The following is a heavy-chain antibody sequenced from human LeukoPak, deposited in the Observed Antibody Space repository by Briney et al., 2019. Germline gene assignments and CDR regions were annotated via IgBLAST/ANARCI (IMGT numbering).Heavy chain of an antibody. J-gene: IGHJ5*02. CDR3: VRDRAEGRAWVEFDP. Sequence: GGSLRLSCAASGFTVSSYGMSWVRQAPGKGPEWVSLIYSDGVTRYADSVQGRFTISRDNSKNTVYLQMNDLRVEDTAVYHCVRDRAEGRAWVEFDPWGQGILVTVSS. V-gene: IGHV3-66*02. CDR2: IYSDGVT. CDR1: GFTVSSYG.